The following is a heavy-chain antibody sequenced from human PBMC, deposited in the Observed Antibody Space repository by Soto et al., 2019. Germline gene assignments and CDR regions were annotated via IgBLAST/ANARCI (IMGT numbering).Heavy chain of an antibody. V-gene: IGHV3-21*01. CDR2: ISTTSTYI. Sequence: EVQLVESGGGRIRPGGSLRLSCAASGFTFSTHSMNWVRQAPGKGLEWVSSISTTSTYIYYTDSVRGRFTISRDNAKNSLYLQMNSLRADDTAVYYCARADYEDWYFDLWGRGTLVTVSS. J-gene: IGHJ2*01. D-gene: IGHD3-16*01. CDR3: ARADYEDWYFDL. CDR1: GFTFSTHS.